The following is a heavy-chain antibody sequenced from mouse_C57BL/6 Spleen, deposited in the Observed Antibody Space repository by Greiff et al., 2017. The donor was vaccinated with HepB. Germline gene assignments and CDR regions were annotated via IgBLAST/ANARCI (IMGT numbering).Heavy chain of an antibody. Sequence: EVQLVESGGGLVKPGGSLKLSCAASGFTFSSYTMSWVRQTPEKRLEWVATISGGGGNTYYPDSVKGRFTISRDNAKNTLYLQMSSLRSEDTALYYCARHGGSIFDYWGQGTTLTVSS. CDR3: ARHGGSIFDY. V-gene: IGHV5-9*01. D-gene: IGHD1-1*01. CDR2: ISGGGGNT. J-gene: IGHJ2*01. CDR1: GFTFSSYT.